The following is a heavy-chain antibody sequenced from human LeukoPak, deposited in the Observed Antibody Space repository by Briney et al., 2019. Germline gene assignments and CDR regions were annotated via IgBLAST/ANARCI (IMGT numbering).Heavy chain of an antibody. V-gene: IGHV4-59*11. CDR1: GGSISSHY. J-gene: IGHJ4*02. CDR2: IYYSGST. CDR3: ARYYCDSSGYVSGSDY. D-gene: IGHD3-22*01. Sequence: SETLSLTCTVSGGSISSHYWSWIRQPPGKGLEWIGYIYYSGSTNYNPSLKSRVTISVDTSKNQFSLKLSSVTAADTAVYYCARYYCDSSGYVSGSDYWGQGTLVTVSS.